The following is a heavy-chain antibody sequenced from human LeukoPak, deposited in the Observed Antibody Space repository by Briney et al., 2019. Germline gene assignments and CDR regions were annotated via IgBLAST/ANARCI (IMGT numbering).Heavy chain of an antibody. CDR1: GGSISSYY. CDR3: ARAPLYCSSTSCHPAAFDI. D-gene: IGHD2-2*01. Sequence: SETLSLTCTVSGGSISSYYWSWIRQPPGKGLEWIGYIYYSGSTNYNPSLKSRVTISVDTSKNQFSLKLSSVTAADTAVYYCARAPLYCSSTSCHPAAFDIWGQGTMVTVSS. V-gene: IGHV4-59*12. J-gene: IGHJ3*02. CDR2: IYYSGST.